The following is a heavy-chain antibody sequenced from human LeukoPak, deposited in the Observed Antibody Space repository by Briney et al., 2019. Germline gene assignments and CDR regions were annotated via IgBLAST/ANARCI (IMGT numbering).Heavy chain of an antibody. Sequence: SDTLSLTCAVSGYSISSGNWWGWIRQPPGEGLEWIGYIYYSGSTNYNPSLKSRVTMSVDTSKNQFSLKLSSVTALDTAVYYCARGFRGASFDYWGQGTLVTVSS. V-gene: IGHV4-28*06. J-gene: IGHJ4*02. D-gene: IGHD3-16*01. CDR2: IYYSGST. CDR3: ARGFRGASFDY. CDR1: GYSISSGNW.